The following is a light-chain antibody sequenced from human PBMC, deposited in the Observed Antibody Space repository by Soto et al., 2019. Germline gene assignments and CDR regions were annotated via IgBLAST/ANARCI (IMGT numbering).Light chain of an antibody. Sequence: EIVLTQSPDSLAVSLGERATIKCKSSQSVLHSPNNKNYLAWFQQRPGQPPSLLISWASARESGGPARFSGRGSGTDFTLTITSLQPEDVAMYYCHQPHSLPFTFGQGTKLEIK. CDR1: QSVLHSPNNKNY. CDR3: HQPHSLPFT. J-gene: IGKJ2*01. V-gene: IGKV4-1*01. CDR2: WAS.